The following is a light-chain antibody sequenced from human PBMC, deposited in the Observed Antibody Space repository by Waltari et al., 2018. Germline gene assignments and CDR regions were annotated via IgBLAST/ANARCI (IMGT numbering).Light chain of an antibody. Sequence: QLMLTQSPSASASLGASVKLTCPLSSGHSSYAIAWHQQQPEKGPRYLMKVNSDGSHIKGDGIPDRFSGSSSGAERYLTISSLQSEDEADYYCQTGGLGIWVFGGGTKLTVL. V-gene: IGLV4-69*01. J-gene: IGLJ3*02. CDR2: VNSDGSH. CDR3: QTGGLGIWV. CDR1: SGHSSYA.